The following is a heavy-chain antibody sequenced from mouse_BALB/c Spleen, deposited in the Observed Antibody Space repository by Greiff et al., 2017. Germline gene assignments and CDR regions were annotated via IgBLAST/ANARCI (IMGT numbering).Heavy chain of an antibody. CDR3: NYDGYFPYYARDY. V-gene: IGHV14-4*02. CDR2: IDPENGDT. D-gene: IGHD2-3*01. J-gene: IGHJ4*01. Sequence: EVQLQQSGAELVRSGASVKLSCTASGFNIKDYYMHWVKQRPEQGLEWIGWIDPENGDTEYAPKFQGKATMTADTSSNTAYLQLSSLTSEDTAVYYCNYDGYFPYYARDYWGQGTSVTVSS. CDR1: GFNIKDYY.